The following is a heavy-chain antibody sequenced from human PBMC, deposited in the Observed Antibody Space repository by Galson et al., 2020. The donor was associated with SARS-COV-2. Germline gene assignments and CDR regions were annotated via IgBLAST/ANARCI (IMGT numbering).Heavy chain of an antibody. CDR2: IIWNSGSI. D-gene: IGHD1-26*01. Sequence: GGAATLSCAASGFTFDDYAIHWVRQATGKGLARVSGIIWNSGSIGYADSVKGRFTISRDNAKNSLYLQMNSLRAEDTALYYCSKLPSSGCYLPQGYWGQGTLVSVS. CDR3: SKLPSSGCYLPQGY. CDR1: GFTFDDYA. V-gene: IGHV3-9*01. J-gene: IGHJ4*02.